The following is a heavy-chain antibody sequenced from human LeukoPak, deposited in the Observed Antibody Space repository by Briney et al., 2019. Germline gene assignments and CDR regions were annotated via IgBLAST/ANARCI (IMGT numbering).Heavy chain of an antibody. Sequence: GGSLRLSCAASGFTFSSYAMHWVRQAPGKGLEWVAVISYDGSNKYYADSVKGRFTISRDNSKNTLYLQMNSLRAEDTAVYYCARGAKVFWGGYPWNNYYGMDVGGKGTTVTVSS. CDR2: ISYDGSNK. V-gene: IGHV3-30-3*01. J-gene: IGHJ6*04. D-gene: IGHD3-3*01. CDR3: ARGAKVFWGGYPWNNYYGMDV. CDR1: GFTFSSYA.